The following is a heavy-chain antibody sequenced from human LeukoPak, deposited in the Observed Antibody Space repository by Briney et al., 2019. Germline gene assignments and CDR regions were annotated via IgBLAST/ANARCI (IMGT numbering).Heavy chain of an antibody. J-gene: IGHJ6*04. V-gene: IGHV3-11*06. Sequence: KTGGSLRLSCAASGFTFSDYYMSWIRQAPGKGLEWVSYISSSSSYTNYADSVKGRFTISRDNAKNSLYLQMNSLRAEDTAVYYCARDTVATSYYYYYYGMDVWGKGTTVTVSS. CDR1: GFTFSDYY. CDR2: ISSSSSYT. CDR3: ARDTVATSYYYYYYGMDV. D-gene: IGHD5-12*01.